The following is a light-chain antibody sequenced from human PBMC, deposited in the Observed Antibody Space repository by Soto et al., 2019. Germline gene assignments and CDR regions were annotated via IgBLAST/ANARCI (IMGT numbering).Light chain of an antibody. V-gene: IGKV4-1*01. Sequence: DIVMTQSPDSLAVSLGERATINFKSSQSILHSSNNKNYLAWYQQKPGQPPKLLLYWASTRESGVPDRFSGSGSGADFTLTISSLQAEDVAAYYCQQYYNTPWTFGQGTKVEIK. CDR2: WAS. J-gene: IGKJ1*01. CDR1: QSILHSSNNKNY. CDR3: QQYYNTPWT.